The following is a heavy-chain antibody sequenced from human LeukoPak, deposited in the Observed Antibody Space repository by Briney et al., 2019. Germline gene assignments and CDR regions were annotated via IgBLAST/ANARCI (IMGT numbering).Heavy chain of an antibody. J-gene: IGHJ3*02. Sequence: GESLKISCKGSGYSFTSYWIGWVRQMPGKGLEWMGIIYPGDSDTRYSPSFQGQVTISADKSISTAYLQWSSLKASDTAMYYCTVGATTSRDAFDIWGQGTMVTVSS. V-gene: IGHV5-51*01. CDR2: IYPGDSDT. CDR1: GYSFTSYW. D-gene: IGHD3-16*01. CDR3: TVGATTSRDAFDI.